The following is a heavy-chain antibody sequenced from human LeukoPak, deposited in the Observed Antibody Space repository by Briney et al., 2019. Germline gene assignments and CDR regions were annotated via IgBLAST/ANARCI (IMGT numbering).Heavy chain of an antibody. D-gene: IGHD6-13*01. CDR2: IYYSGST. CDR3: ARHGYNSTCGLCDAFDI. V-gene: IGHV4-39*07. CDR1: GGSISSSSYY. Sequence: SETLSLTCTVSGGSISSSSYYRGWIRQPPGKGLEWIGSIYYSGSTYYNPSLKSRVTISVDTSKNQFSLKLSSVTAADTAVYYCARHGYNSTCGLCDAFDIWGQGTMVTVSS. J-gene: IGHJ3*02.